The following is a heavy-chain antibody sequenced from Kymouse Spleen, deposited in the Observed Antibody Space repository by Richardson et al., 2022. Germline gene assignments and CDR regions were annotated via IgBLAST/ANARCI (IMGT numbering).Heavy chain of an antibody. CDR1: GFTFSSYS. CDR2: ISSSSSYI. D-gene: IGHD5-12*01. J-gene: IGHJ6*02. CDR3: ARGRYSGYEVSYYYYYGMDV. V-gene: IGHV3-21*03. Sequence: EVQLVESGGGLVKPGGSLRLSCAASGFTFSSYSMNWVRQAPGKGLEWVSSISSSSSYIYYADSVKGRFTISRDNAKNSLYLQMNSLRAEDTAVYYCARGRYSGYEVSYYYYYGMDVWGQGTTVTVSS.